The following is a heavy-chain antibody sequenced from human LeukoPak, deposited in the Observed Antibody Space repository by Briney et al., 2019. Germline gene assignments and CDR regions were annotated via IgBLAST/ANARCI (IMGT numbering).Heavy chain of an antibody. J-gene: IGHJ5*02. CDR2: IDPSDSYT. Sequence: GESLKISCKGSGYSFTSYWIAWVRQMPGKGLEWMGRIDPSDSYTNYSPSFQGHVTISADKSISTAYLQWSSLKASDTAMYYCARHGIVPFDPWGQGTLVTVSS. CDR1: GYSFTSYW. V-gene: IGHV5-10-1*01. CDR3: ARHGIVPFDP. D-gene: IGHD2/OR15-2a*01.